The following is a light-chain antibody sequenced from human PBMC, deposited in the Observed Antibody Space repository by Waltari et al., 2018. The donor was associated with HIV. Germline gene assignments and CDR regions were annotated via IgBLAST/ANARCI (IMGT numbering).Light chain of an antibody. CDR1: QSVRSY. V-gene: IGKV3-11*01. J-gene: IGKJ2*01. CDR2: YAS. CDR3: QQRSNWPPGGAYT. Sequence: EIVLTQSPATLSLSPGDRATLSCRASQSVRSYLAWYQQKPGQAPRLLIYYASDRATGTPARFSGSGSGTDFTLTISSLEPEDFAVYYCQQRSNWPPGGAYTFGQGTKLEIK.